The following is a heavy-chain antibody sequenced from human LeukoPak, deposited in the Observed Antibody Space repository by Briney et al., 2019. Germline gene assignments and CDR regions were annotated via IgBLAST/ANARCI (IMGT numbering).Heavy chain of an antibody. CDR3: ARDGYSSGWYDAFDI. V-gene: IGHV3-66*01. CDR1: GFTVSSNY. Sequence: GGSLRLSCAASGFTVSSNYMSWVRQAPGKGLEWVSVIYSGGSTYYADSVKGRFTISRGNSKNTLYLQMNSLRAEDTAVYYCARDGYSSGWYDAFDIWGQGTVVTVSS. J-gene: IGHJ3*02. CDR2: IYSGGST. D-gene: IGHD6-19*01.